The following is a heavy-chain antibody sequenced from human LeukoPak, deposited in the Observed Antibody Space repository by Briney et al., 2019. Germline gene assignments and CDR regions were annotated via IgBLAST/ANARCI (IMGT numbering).Heavy chain of an antibody. CDR3: ARVLRPERITMIVVVSDAFDI. CDR2: INPNSGGT. D-gene: IGHD3-22*01. Sequence: ASVKVSCKASGYTFTGYYMHWVRQAPGQGLEWMGWINPNSGGTNYAQKFQGRVTMTRDTSISTAYMELSRLRSDDTAVYYCARVLRPERITMIVVVSDAFDIWGQGTMVTVSS. J-gene: IGHJ3*02. CDR1: GYTFTGYY. V-gene: IGHV1-2*02.